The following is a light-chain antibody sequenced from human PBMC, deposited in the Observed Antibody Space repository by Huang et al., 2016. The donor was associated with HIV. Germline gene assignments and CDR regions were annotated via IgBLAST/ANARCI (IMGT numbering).Light chain of an antibody. J-gene: IGKJ2*01. CDR3: QQSYSTPYT. CDR2: SAS. V-gene: IGKV1-39*01. Sequence: DIQMTQSPSSLSASVGDRVTITCRASQIISYYLIWYQKKPGKAPNLLSYSASSLQSGVPSRFSGSGSWTDFTLTISSLQPEDFTTYYCQQSYSTPYTFGQGTRLEIK. CDR1: QIISYY.